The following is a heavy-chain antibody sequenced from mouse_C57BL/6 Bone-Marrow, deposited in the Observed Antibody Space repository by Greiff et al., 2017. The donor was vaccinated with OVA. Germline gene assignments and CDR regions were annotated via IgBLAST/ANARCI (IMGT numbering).Heavy chain of an antibody. CDR2: INYDGSST. CDR3: ARGGGDWYFDV. J-gene: IGHJ1*03. Sequence: EVHLVESEGGLVQPGSSMKLSCTASGFTFSDYYMPWVRQVPEQGLEWVANINYDGSSTYYLDSFKSRFIISKDNAKNILYLQLSSLKSEDTATYYCARGGGDWYFDVWGTGTTVTVSS. V-gene: IGHV5-16*01. CDR1: GFTFSDYY.